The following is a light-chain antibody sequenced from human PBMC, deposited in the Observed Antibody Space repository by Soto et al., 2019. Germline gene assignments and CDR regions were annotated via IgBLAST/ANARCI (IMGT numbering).Light chain of an antibody. Sequence: QSPRTQAACVSGSRGQSIPISCTGTSSDVGTYNYVSWYQQHPGKAPKVMIYEVTYRPSGVSNRFSGSKSGNTASLTISGLQAEDEAEYCCRSYTGSSTLSVFGTGTKVTVL. CDR2: EVT. CDR3: RSYTGSSTLSV. V-gene: IGLV2-14*01. CDR1: SSDVGTYNY. J-gene: IGLJ1*01.